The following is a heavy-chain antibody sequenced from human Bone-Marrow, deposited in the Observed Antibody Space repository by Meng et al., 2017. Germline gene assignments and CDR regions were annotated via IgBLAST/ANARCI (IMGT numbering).Heavy chain of an antibody. D-gene: IGHD3-10*01. CDR2: IYYSGST. J-gene: IGHJ4*02. V-gene: IGHV4-59*01. Sequence: SETLSLTCTVSGGSISSYYWSWIRQPPGKGLEWIGYIYYSGSTNYNPSLKSRVTISVDTSKNQFSLKLSSVTAADTAVYYCARDLPVGYGSESRLSDDYWGQGTLVTVSS. CDR1: GGSISSYY. CDR3: ARDLPVGYGSESRLSDDY.